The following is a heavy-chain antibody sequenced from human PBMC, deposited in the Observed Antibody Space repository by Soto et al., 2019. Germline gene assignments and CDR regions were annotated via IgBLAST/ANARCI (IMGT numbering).Heavy chain of an antibody. Sequence: GGSLRLSCAASGFTFSDYYMSWIRQAPGKGLEWVSYISSSGSTIYYADSVKGRFTISRDNAKNSLYLQMNSLRAEDTAVYYCARDAYYYGSGSYYIGLDYWGQGTLVTVSS. CDR3: ARDAYYYGSGSYYIGLDY. CDR1: GFTFSDYY. V-gene: IGHV3-11*01. J-gene: IGHJ4*02. CDR2: ISSSGSTI. D-gene: IGHD3-10*01.